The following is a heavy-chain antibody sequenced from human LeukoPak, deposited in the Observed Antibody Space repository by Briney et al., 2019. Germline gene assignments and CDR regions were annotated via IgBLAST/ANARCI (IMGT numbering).Heavy chain of an antibody. D-gene: IGHD3-3*01. CDR1: GGSISSSSYY. Sequence: PSETLSLTCTVSGGSISSSSYYWGWIRQPPGKGLEWLGSIYYSGSTYYNPSLKSRVTISIDTSKNQFSLQLTSVTAADTAVYSCARVTLYFDFSTGNHYYFDSWGQGTLAIVSS. V-gene: IGHV4-39*07. CDR3: ARVTLYFDFSTGNHYYFDS. CDR2: IYYSGST. J-gene: IGHJ4*02.